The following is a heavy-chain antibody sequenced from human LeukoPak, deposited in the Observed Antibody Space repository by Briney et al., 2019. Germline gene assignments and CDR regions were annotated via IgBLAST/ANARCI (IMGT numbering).Heavy chain of an antibody. D-gene: IGHD6-6*01. CDR2: IYYSGST. CDR1: GGSISSGGYY. CDR3: ARTGTLVPLDY. Sequence: SETLSLTCTVSGGSISSGGYYWSWIRQHPGKGLEWIGYIYYSGSTYYNPSLKSRVTTSVDTSKNQFSLKLSSVTAADTAVYYCARTGTLVPLDYWGQGTLVTVSS. J-gene: IGHJ4*02. V-gene: IGHV4-31*03.